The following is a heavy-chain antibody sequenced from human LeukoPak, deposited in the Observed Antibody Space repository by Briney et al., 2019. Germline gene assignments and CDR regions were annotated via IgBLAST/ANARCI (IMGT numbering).Heavy chain of an antibody. Sequence: PSETLSLTCTVSGGSISSSSYYWSWIRQPPGKGLEWIGEINHSGSTNYNPSLKSRVTISVDTSKNQFSLKLSSVTAADTAVYYCARGAYYDSSGYYPYYFDYWGQGTLVTVSS. V-gene: IGHV4-39*07. CDR1: GGSISSSSYY. J-gene: IGHJ4*02. CDR2: INHSGST. CDR3: ARGAYYDSSGYYPYYFDY. D-gene: IGHD3-22*01.